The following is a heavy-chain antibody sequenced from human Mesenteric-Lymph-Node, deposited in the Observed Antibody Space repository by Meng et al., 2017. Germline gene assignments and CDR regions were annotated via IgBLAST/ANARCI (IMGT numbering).Heavy chain of an antibody. Sequence: GGSLRLSCAASGFIFGSSWMSWVRQAPGKGLEWVANIKPDGSQKYYVDSVKGRFTISRENTKNSLVLQMNSLRADDTAVYYCARRRYCTGGNSYSDFWGQGTLVTVSS. CDR2: IKPDGSQK. CDR1: GFIFGSSW. D-gene: IGHD2-8*02. CDR3: ARRRYCTGGNSYSDF. V-gene: IGHV3-7*01. J-gene: IGHJ4*02.